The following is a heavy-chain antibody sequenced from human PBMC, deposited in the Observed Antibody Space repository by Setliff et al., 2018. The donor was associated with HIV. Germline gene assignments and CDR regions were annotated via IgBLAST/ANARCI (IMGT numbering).Heavy chain of an antibody. J-gene: IGHJ3*02. Sequence: GASVKVSCKASGYTFTSYDINWVRQATGQGLEWMGWMNPNSGNTGYAQKFQGRVTMTRNTSISTAYMELSSLRSEDTAVYYCARHYFDILTGYYNRAFDIWGQGTMVTVSS. CDR1: GYTFTSYD. CDR2: MNPNSGNT. V-gene: IGHV1-8*02. CDR3: ARHYFDILTGYYNRAFDI. D-gene: IGHD3-9*01.